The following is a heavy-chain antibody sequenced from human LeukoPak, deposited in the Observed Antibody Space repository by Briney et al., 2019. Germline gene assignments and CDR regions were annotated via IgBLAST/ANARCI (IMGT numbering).Heavy chain of an antibody. CDR3: ARVGYCSGGSCSSYYYGMDV. J-gene: IGHJ6*02. Sequence: SETLSLTCTVSGGSISSYYWSWIRQPAGKGLEWIGRIYTSGSTNYNPSLKSRVTMSVDTSKNQFSLKLSSVTAADTAVYYCARVGYCSGGSCSSYYYGMDVWGQGTTVTVSS. CDR1: GGSISSYY. CDR2: IYTSGST. V-gene: IGHV4-4*07. D-gene: IGHD2-15*01.